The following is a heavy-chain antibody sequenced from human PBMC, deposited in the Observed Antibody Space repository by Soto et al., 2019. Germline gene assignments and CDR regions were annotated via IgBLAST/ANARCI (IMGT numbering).Heavy chain of an antibody. CDR3: AHRPDQSWYKHNWFDP. CDR2: IYWDDDK. V-gene: IGHV2-5*02. CDR1: GFSLSTSGVG. J-gene: IGHJ5*02. Sequence: QITLKESGPTLVKPTQTLTLTCTFSGFSLSTSGVGVGWIRQPPGKALEWVALIYWDDDKRYSPSLKSRLTITKDTSKNLVVLTMTNMDPVDTATYYCAHRPDQSWYKHNWFDPWGQGTLVTVSS. D-gene: IGHD1-1*01.